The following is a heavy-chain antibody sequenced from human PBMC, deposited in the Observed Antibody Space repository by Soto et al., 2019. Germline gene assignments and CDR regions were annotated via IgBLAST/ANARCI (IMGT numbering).Heavy chain of an antibody. CDR3: AGGSGWLIDY. CDR1: GFSFSSYW. Sequence: VQLVESGGGLVQPGGSLRLSCEASGFSFSSYWMNWVRQAPGTGLEWVAIIKKDGSVKYYVDSVKGRFTISRDNAKNSLDLQMNGPRAEDTAVYYCAGGSGWLIDYWGRGTLVTVSS. J-gene: IGHJ4*02. CDR2: IKKDGSVK. V-gene: IGHV3-7*03. D-gene: IGHD6-19*01.